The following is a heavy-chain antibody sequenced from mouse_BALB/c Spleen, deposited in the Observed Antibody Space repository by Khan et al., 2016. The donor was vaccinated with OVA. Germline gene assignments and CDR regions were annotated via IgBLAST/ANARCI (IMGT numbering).Heavy chain of an antibody. J-gene: IGHJ2*02. D-gene: IGHD1-1*02. Sequence: EVELVESGGGLVRPGGSLKLSCAASGFTFSTYTMSWVRQTPEKRLEWVATISSGGSYTFYPDSVKGRFTISRDNAMNTLNLQMSSLKSEDTAMYYCTGDRVMGWGYFDYWGQGTSLTVSS. CDR1: GFTFSTYT. V-gene: IGHV5-6-4*01. CDR2: ISSGGSYT. CDR3: TGDRVMGWGYFDY.